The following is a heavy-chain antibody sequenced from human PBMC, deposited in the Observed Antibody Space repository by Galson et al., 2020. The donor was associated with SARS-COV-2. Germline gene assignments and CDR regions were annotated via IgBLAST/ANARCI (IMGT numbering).Heavy chain of an antibody. V-gene: IGHV4-61*08. CDR2: IFDRGQT. J-gene: IGHJ3*02. Sequence: SETPSLTCSVSGGSVSGGDFRWTWTRQSPDQRLEWIGFIFDRGQTNYNPSLRGRLTISIDTSKNQFALTLSSATAADTAVYFCARERMSQGYDDSGYYDVVAADIWGQGTTVTVSS. CDR1: GGSVSGGDFR. CDR3: ARERMSQGYDDSGYYDVVAADI. D-gene: IGHD3-22*01.